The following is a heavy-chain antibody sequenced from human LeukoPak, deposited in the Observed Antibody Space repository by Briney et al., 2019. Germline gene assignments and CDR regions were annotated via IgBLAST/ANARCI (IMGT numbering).Heavy chain of an antibody. CDR1: GFTFDDYA. Sequence: PGGSLRLSCAASGFTFDDYAMHWVRQAPGKGLEWVSGISWNSGSIGYADSVKGRFTISRDNAKNSLYLQMNSLRAEDTAVYYCARETSFGMIRGVGDFDSWGQGTLVTVSS. J-gene: IGHJ4*02. CDR3: ARETSFGMIRGVGDFDS. D-gene: IGHD3-10*01. V-gene: IGHV3-9*01. CDR2: ISWNSGSI.